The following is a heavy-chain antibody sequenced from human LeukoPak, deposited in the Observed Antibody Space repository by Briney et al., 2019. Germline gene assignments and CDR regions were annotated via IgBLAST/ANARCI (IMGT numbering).Heavy chain of an antibody. J-gene: IGHJ4*02. CDR3: ATLKGWYGEGCFDC. CDR2: IYPDGRT. D-gene: IGHD3-10*01. V-gene: IGHV3-53*01. CDR1: GVTVSSIY. Sequence: GGSLRLSCAASGVTVSSIYMGWVRQAPGKGLDWVLVIYPDGRTYYTESVKGRFTISRDSSENSLFLQMNSLRAEDTAVYYCATLKGWYGEGCFDCWGQGTLVTVSS.